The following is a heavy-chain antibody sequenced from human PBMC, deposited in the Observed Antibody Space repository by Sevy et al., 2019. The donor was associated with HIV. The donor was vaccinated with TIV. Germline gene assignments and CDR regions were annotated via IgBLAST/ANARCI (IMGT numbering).Heavy chain of an antibody. V-gene: IGHV3-7*01. CDR2: IKQDGSEK. J-gene: IGHJ4*02. CDR3: ARDPQRYFDY. Sequence: GGSLRLSCAASGFAFSSYWMTWVRQAPGKRLEWVANIKQDGSEKYYVDSVKGRFTISRDNAKTSLYLQMNRLRAEDTAVYYCARDPQRYFDYWGQGTLVTVSS. CDR1: GFAFSSYW.